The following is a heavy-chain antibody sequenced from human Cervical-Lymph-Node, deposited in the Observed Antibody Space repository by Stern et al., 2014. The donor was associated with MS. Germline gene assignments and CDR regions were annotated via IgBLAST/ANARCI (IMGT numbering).Heavy chain of an antibody. D-gene: IGHD5-24*01. Sequence: ESGPTQVRPTQTLTLTCDFSGFSLSSSGVGVGWIRQPPGKALEXLALIYWDDDKRYRPSLRSRLTITKDTSKNQVVLTMTNMDPVDTATYFCTHARRDGYNLAFDFWGQGTMVTVSS. CDR2: IYWDDDK. CDR1: GFSLSSSGVG. V-gene: IGHV2-5*02. J-gene: IGHJ3*01. CDR3: THARRDGYNLAFDF.